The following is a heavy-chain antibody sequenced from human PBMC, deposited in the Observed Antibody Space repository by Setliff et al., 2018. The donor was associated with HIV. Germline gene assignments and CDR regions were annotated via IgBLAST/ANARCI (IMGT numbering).Heavy chain of an antibody. V-gene: IGHV4-34*01. CDR1: GGSFSGYY. Sequence: PSETLSLTCAVYGGSFSGYYWTWIRQPPGKGLEWIADINHKTNANYNPSLKSRVIISVDTSKNQFSLNLTSVTAADTAVYFCARRVVHTSPSDPSGLYFDFWGQGTLVTVSS. D-gene: IGHD2-2*01. CDR3: ARRVVHTSPSDPSGLYFDF. J-gene: IGHJ4*02. CDR2: INHKTNA.